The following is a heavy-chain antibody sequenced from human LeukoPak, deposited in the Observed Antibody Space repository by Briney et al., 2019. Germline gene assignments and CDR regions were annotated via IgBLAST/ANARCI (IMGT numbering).Heavy chain of an antibody. CDR1: GDSVSSNSVT. Sequence: SQTLSLTCAISGDSVSSNSVTWNWTRQSPSRGLEWLGRTYYRSTWYNDYAVSVRGRITVNPDTSKNQFSLHLNSVTPEDTAVYYCARRLTQYDCFDPWGQGILVTVSS. V-gene: IGHV6-1*01. J-gene: IGHJ5*02. CDR3: ARRLTQYDCFDP. D-gene: IGHD2-2*01. CDR2: TYYRSTWYN.